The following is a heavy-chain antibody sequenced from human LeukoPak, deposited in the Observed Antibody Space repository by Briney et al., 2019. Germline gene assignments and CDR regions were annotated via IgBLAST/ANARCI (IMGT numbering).Heavy chain of an antibody. CDR3: TRSVRNGHIDY. V-gene: IGHV1-8*01. D-gene: IGHD2-21*01. J-gene: IGHJ4*02. Sequence: ASVKVSCKASGYTFTNYDINWVRQAAGQGLEYMGWMNADSGNTGYAQKFQGRITMTRNTSISTAYMELSSLRFEDTAVYYCTRSVRNGHIDYWGQGTLVTVSS. CDR1: GYTFTNYD. CDR2: MNADSGNT.